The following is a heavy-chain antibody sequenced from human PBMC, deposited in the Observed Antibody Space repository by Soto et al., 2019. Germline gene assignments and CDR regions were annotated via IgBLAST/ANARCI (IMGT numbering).Heavy chain of an antibody. J-gene: IGHJ5*02. CDR2: INHSGST. Sequence: SETLSLTCAVYGGSFSGYYWSWIRQPPGKGLKWIGEINHSGSTNYNPALKSRVTISVDTSKNQFSLNLSSVTAADTAVYYCARLMGGSRREDNWFDTGGQEALVTVSS. CDR3: ARLMGGSRREDNWFDT. V-gene: IGHV4-34*01. D-gene: IGHD6-13*01. CDR1: GGSFSGYY.